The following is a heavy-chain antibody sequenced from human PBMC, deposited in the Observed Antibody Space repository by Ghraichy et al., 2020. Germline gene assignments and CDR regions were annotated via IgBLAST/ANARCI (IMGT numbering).Heavy chain of an antibody. Sequence: GGSLRLSCAASGFTFSNSWMNWVRQAPGKGLEWVGRIKSKTDGGTTDYAAPVKGRFTISRDDSKNTRYLQMNSLKTEDTAVYYCTTDDYSGSYFLGYWGQGTLGTVSS. V-gene: IGHV3-15*07. CDR1: GFTFSNSW. J-gene: IGHJ4*02. D-gene: IGHD1-26*01. CDR3: TTDDYSGSYFLGY. CDR2: IKSKTDGGTT.